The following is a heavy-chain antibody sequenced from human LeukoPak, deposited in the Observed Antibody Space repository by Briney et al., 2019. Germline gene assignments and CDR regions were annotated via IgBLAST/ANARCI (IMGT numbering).Heavy chain of an antibody. D-gene: IGHD3-10*01. CDR3: ARRKGPYGSGTYYDS. Sequence: GGSLRLSCAASGFPFDDYGMSWVGLAPGKGLEWVSGVSWNGAYTEYADSVRGRFTISRDNAKKSLYLQMNSLRVDDTALYYCARRKGPYGSGTYYDSWGQGTLVSVSS. CDR2: VSWNGAYT. V-gene: IGHV3-20*04. J-gene: IGHJ4*02. CDR1: GFPFDDYG.